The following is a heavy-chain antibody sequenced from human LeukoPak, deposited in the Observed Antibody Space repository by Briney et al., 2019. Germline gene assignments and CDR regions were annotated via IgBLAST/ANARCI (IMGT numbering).Heavy chain of an antibody. D-gene: IGHD3-3*01. Sequence: SETLSLTCAVSGGSISSYYWSWIRQPPGKGLEWIGYIYYSGSTNYNPSLKSRVTISVDTSKNQFSLKLSSVTAADTAVYYCARTSRPGRNFGVDYWGQGTLVTVSS. V-gene: IGHV4-59*01. CDR2: IYYSGST. CDR1: GGSISSYY. J-gene: IGHJ4*02. CDR3: ARTSRPGRNFGVDY.